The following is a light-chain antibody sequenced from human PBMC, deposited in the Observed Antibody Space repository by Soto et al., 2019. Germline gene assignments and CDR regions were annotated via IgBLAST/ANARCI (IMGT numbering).Light chain of an antibody. V-gene: IGKV3-20*01. CDR2: GAS. CDR3: QQYGSSPLVT. CDR1: QSVSSSS. Sequence: EIVLTQSPGTLSLSPGERATLSCRASQSVSSSSLAWYQQKPGKAPRLLFYGASSRATGIPDRFSGSGSGTDFTLTISRLEPEDFAVYYCQQYGSSPLVTFGQGTRLEIK. J-gene: IGKJ5*01.